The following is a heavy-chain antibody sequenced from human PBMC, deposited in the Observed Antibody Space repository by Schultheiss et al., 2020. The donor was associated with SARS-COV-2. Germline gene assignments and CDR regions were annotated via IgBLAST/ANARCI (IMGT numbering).Heavy chain of an antibody. Sequence: SQTLSLTCAVYGGSFSGYYWGWIRQPPGKGLEWIGSIYYSGSTYYNPSLKSRVTISVDTSKNQFSLKLSSVTAADTAVYYCARHWADVWRVHGDYYWYFDLWGRGTLVTVSS. D-gene: IGHD4-17*01. CDR3: ARHWADVWRVHGDYYWYFDL. V-gene: IGHV4-39*01. J-gene: IGHJ2*01. CDR1: GGSFSGYY. CDR2: IYYSGST.